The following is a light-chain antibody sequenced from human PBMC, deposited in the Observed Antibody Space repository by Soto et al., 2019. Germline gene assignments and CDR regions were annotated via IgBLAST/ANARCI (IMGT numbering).Light chain of an antibody. CDR1: QSVGSNY. V-gene: IGKV3-20*01. J-gene: IGKJ1*01. Sequence: EIVLTQSPGTLSLSPGERATLSCRASQSVGSNYLAWYQQKHGQAPRLLIYGASSRETGVPDRFSGSGSGTEFTLTISRLEPEDFAVYYCQQYGTSSWTFGQGTKVDIK. CDR3: QQYGTSSWT. CDR2: GAS.